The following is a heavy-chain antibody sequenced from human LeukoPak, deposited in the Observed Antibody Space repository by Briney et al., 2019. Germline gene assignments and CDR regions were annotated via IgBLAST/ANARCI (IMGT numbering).Heavy chain of an antibody. J-gene: IGHJ4*02. V-gene: IGHV3-23*01. CDR3: AKSLRGRETSSFDY. Sequence: PGGSLRLSCAVSGFTFSGYAMSWVRQAPGKGLEWVSVISGSGGSTYHADSVKGRFTISRDNSKNTLYLQMNSLRAEATAVYYCAKSLRGRETSSFDYWGQGTLVTVSS. CDR2: ISGSGGST. D-gene: IGHD3-10*01. CDR1: GFTFSGYA.